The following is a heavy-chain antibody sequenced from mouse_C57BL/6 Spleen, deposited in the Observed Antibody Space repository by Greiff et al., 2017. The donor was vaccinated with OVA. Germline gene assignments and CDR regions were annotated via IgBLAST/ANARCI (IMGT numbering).Heavy chain of an antibody. V-gene: IGHV7-3*01. CDR2: IRNKANGYTT. D-gene: IGHD1-1*01. CDR1: GFTFTDYY. CDR3: ARYITTEYFDV. J-gene: IGHJ1*03. Sequence: EVHLVESGGGLVQPGGSLSLSCAASGFTFTDYYMSWVRQPPGKALEWLGFIRNKANGYTTEYSASVKGRFTISRDNSQIILYLQMNALRAEDSATYYCARYITTEYFDVWGTGTTVTVSS.